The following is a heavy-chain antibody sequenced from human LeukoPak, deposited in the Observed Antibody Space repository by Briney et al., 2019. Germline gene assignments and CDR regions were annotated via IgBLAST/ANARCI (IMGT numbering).Heavy chain of an antibody. D-gene: IGHD3-3*01. CDR1: GGSFSGYY. Sequence: PSETLSLTCAVYGGSFSGYYWSWIRQPPGEGRGWIGEINHSGSTNYNPSLKSRVTISVDTSKNQFSLKLSSVTAADTAVYYCAREELSIFGVVYYYYYMDVWGKGTTVTVSS. CDR2: INHSGST. J-gene: IGHJ6*03. CDR3: AREELSIFGVVYYYYYMDV. V-gene: IGHV4-34*01.